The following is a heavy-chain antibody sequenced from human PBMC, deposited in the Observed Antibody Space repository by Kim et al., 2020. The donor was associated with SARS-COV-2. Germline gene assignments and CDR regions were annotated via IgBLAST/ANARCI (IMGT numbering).Heavy chain of an antibody. J-gene: IGHJ4*02. CDR3: ASSMEWGRGYSGYVGFDY. D-gene: IGHD5-12*01. CDR1: GGTFSSYA. Sequence: SVKVSCKASGGTFSSYAISWVRQAPGQGLEWMGGIIPIFGTANYAQKFQGRVTITADESTSTAYMELSSLRSEDTAVYYCASSMEWGRGYSGYVGFDYWGQGTLVTVSS. V-gene: IGHV1-69*13. CDR2: IIPIFGTA.